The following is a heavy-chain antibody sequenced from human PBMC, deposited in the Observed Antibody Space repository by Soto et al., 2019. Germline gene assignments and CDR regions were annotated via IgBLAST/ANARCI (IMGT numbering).Heavy chain of an antibody. J-gene: IGHJ4*02. CDR3: ASSIN. CDR1: GFTFDDYA. CDR2: ISWNSGSI. Sequence: PGGSLRLSCAASGFTFDDYAMHWVRQAPGKGLEWVSGISWNSGSIGYADSVKGRFTISRDNSKNTLFLQMNNLRVDDTAVYYCASSINWGQGTLVTVSS. D-gene: IGHD1-26*01. V-gene: IGHV3-9*01.